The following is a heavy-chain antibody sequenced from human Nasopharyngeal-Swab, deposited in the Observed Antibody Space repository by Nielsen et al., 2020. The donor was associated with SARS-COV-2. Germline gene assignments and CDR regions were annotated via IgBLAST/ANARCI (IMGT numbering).Heavy chain of an antibody. CDR2: FAGSSGNT. CDR1: ASTFSSHA. Sequence: GESLKISCEASASTFSSHAINWVRQAPGKGLEWVSAFAGSSGNTYYLDPVKGRFTTYRDNSKNTVYLQMNNLRVDDTAEYFCAKSRRYSYDSSGSVGAFDIWGQGTMVTVSS. CDR3: AKSRRYSYDSSGSVGAFDI. J-gene: IGHJ3*02. D-gene: IGHD3-22*01. V-gene: IGHV3-23*01.